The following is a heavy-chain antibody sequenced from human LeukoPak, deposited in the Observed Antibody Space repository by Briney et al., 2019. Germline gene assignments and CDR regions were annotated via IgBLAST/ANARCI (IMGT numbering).Heavy chain of an antibody. CDR1: GFSFSIYA. D-gene: IGHD6-13*01. J-gene: IGHJ4*02. CDR2: IRSSGAIT. V-gene: IGHV3-23*01. Sequence: GGSLRLSCTASGFSFSIYALSWVRQAPGKGLGWVSGIRSSGAITYYADSVKGRFTISRDNSKSTLFLHMNSLRAEDTAVYYCAKDRGSWFALFDSWGQGTLVTVSS. CDR3: AKDRGSWFALFDS.